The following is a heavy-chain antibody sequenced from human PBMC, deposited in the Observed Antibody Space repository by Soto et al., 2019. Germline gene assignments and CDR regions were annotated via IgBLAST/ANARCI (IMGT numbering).Heavy chain of an antibody. V-gene: IGHV4-34*01. Sequence: SATLSLTCAVYGGSFSGYYWSWIRQSPGKGLEWIGEINHRGRTNYNPSLKSRVTISVDTSKNQFSLKLSSMTAADTGVYYCARVDDFWSQGTLVTVSS. CDR3: ARVDDF. J-gene: IGHJ4*02. CDR1: GGSFSGYY. CDR2: INHRGRT.